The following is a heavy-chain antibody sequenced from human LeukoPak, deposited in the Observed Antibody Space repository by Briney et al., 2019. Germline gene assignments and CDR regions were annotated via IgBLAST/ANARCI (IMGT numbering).Heavy chain of an antibody. CDR2: IYYSGST. J-gene: IGHJ4*02. D-gene: IGHD6-13*01. V-gene: IGHV4-39*07. CDR1: GGSISSSSYY. Sequence: PSETLSLTCTVSGGSISSSSYYWGWIRQPPGKGLEWIGSIYYSGSTYYDPSLKSRVTISVDTSKNQFSLKLSSVTAADTAVYYCARLPGIAAQVDYWGQGTLVTVSS. CDR3: ARLPGIAAQVDY.